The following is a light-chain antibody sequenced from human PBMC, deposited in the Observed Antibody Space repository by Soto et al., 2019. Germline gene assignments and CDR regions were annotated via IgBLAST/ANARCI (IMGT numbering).Light chain of an antibody. Sequence: EILLTQSPATLSVSPGETATLSCRASQNVLSDLAWYQQKPGQAPRLLVYGATTRATDAPAKFRGSGSGTEFSLTISSLQSEDFAVYYCQQYGRSPMYSFGQGTKLEIK. V-gene: IGKV3-15*01. J-gene: IGKJ2*01. CDR1: QNVLSD. CDR2: GAT. CDR3: QQYGRSPMYS.